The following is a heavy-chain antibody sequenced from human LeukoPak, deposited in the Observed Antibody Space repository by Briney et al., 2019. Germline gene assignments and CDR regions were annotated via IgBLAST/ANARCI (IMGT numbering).Heavy chain of an antibody. CDR1: GFTFSDYW. V-gene: IGHV3-7*01. J-gene: IGHJ6*04. CDR3: VRESIVRSGHGIGRPLDV. D-gene: IGHD3-3*01. CDR2: IQEDGSDK. Sequence: GGSLRLSCAGSGFTFSDYWMSWVRQAPGKGLEWVANIQEDGSDKYYVDSVKGRFTISRDNADNSLFLQMNNLRAEDTAVYYCVRESIVRSGHGIGRPLDVWGKGTTVTVSS.